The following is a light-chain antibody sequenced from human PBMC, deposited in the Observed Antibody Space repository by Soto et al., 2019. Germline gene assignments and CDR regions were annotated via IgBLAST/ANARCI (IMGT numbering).Light chain of an antibody. CDR1: QSISSS. V-gene: IGKV1-5*03. J-gene: IGKJ2*01. CDR3: QQYNSYPYT. Sequence: DIQMTQSPSTLSASVGDRVTITCRASQSISSSLAWYQQKPGKAPKLLIYKASTLGSGVPSRFSGSGSGTEFTLTISSLQPEDFATYYCQQYNSYPYTFVQGTKLEIK. CDR2: KAS.